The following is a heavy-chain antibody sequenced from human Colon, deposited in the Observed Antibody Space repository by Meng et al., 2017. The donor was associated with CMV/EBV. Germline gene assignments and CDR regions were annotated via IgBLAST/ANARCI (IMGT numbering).Heavy chain of an antibody. CDR3: AHRMGRIAARVFDY. CDR1: GFSLSTSGVG. J-gene: IGHJ4*02. V-gene: IGHV2-5*02. D-gene: IGHD6-6*01. Sequence: IPLQDAVPTLVQPTQTLTLTCTFSGFSLSTSGVGVGWIRQPPGKALEWLALIYWDDDKRYSPSLKSRLTITKDTSKNQVVLTMTNMDPVDTATYYCAHRMGRIAARVFDYWGQGTLVTVSS. CDR2: IYWDDDK.